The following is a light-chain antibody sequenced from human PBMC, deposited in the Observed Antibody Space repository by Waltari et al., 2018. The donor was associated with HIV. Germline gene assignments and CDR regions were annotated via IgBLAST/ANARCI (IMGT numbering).Light chain of an antibody. CDR3: CSHTRICTWV. Sequence: QSALTQPASVSGSPGQSITISCSGTSSDVGSFNWVSWYQQFPGKVHKLLLFEVNNRSLGLSNRCSGSKSGNTASLTISGLQAEDEANYYCCSHTRICTWVFGGGTKVTVL. V-gene: IGLV2-23*02. CDR1: SSDVGSFNW. J-gene: IGLJ3*02. CDR2: EVN.